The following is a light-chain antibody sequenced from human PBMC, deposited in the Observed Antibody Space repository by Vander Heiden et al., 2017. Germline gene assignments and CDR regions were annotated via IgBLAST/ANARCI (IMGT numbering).Light chain of an antibody. CDR1: QSVLYSSNNKNY. CDR2: WAS. CDR3: QQYYSTPPT. J-gene: IGKJ2*01. V-gene: IGKV4-1*01. Sequence: DIVMTQSPASLPVSLGERATINCKSSQSVLYSSNNKNYLAWYQQKPGQPPKLLIYWASTRESGVPDRFSGSGSGTDFTLTISSLQAEDVAVYYCQQYYSTPPTFGQGTKLEIK.